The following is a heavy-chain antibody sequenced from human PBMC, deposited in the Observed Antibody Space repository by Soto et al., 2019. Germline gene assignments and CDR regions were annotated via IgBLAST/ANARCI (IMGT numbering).Heavy chain of an antibody. Sequence: SETLSLTCTVSGGSISSYYWSWIRQPPGKGLEWIGYIYYSGSTNYNPSLKSRVTISVDTSKNQFSLKLSSVTAADTAVYYCARHVELGVPWGPCDPWGQGTLVTVSS. J-gene: IGHJ5*02. CDR2: IYYSGST. CDR1: GGSISSYY. CDR3: ARHVELGVPWGPCDP. D-gene: IGHD3-16*01. V-gene: IGHV4-59*08.